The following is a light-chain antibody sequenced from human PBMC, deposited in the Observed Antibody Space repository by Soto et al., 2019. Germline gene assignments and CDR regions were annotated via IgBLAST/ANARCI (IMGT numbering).Light chain of an antibody. CDR3: QQYNGHSTWT. CDR1: QSISKW. CDR2: DAS. J-gene: IGKJ1*01. V-gene: IGKV1-5*01. Sequence: DIQMTQSPSTLSASVGDRVTITCRASQSISKWLAWYQQKPGKAPKALIWDASSLQRGVPSRFSGSGSGTEFTLTISSLQPDDFATYYCQQYNGHSTWTFGQGTKVEIK.